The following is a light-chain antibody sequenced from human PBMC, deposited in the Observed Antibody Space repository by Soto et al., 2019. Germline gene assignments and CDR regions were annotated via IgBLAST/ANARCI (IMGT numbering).Light chain of an antibody. CDR2: GAS. CDR1: HSVSSSY. CDR3: QQYGSSPLT. J-gene: IGKJ1*01. Sequence: SQSPGPLSLSPGERSSLSCRASHSVSSSYLAWYQQKPGHAPMLLIYGASSRATGIPYRFSGSGSGTDFTLTISRLEPDDFAMYYCQQYGSSPLTFGQGTKVDIK. V-gene: IGKV3-20*01.